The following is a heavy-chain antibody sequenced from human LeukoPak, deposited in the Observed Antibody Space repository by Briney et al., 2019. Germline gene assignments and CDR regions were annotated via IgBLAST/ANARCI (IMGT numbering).Heavy chain of an antibody. CDR2: ASGSGGST. Sequence: GGSLRLSCAASGFFFSSYAMTWVRQAPGKGLEWVSAASGSGGSTYYADSVKGRFTISRDNSKNTLYLQMNTLRAEDTAIYYCAKTPGSSGWYYFDYWGQGTLVTVSS. J-gene: IGHJ4*02. V-gene: IGHV3-23*01. D-gene: IGHD6-19*01. CDR3: AKTPGSSGWYYFDY. CDR1: GFFFSSYA.